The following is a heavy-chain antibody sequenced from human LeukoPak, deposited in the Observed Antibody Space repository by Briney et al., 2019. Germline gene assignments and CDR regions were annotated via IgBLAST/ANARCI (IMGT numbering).Heavy chain of an antibody. CDR3: ASLGYCSGGSCYRADYYYYMDV. Sequence: GGSLRLSCAASGFTFSSYSMNWVRQAPGKGLEWVSSISSSSSYIYYADSVKGRFTISRNNAKNSLYLQMNSLRAEDTAVYYCASLGYCSGGSCYRADYYYYMDVWGKGTTVTVSS. J-gene: IGHJ6*03. CDR2: ISSSSSYI. D-gene: IGHD2-15*01. CDR1: GFTFSSYS. V-gene: IGHV3-21*01.